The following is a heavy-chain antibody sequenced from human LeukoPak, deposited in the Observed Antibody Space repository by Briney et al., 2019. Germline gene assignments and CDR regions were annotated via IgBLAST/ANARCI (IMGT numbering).Heavy chain of an antibody. Sequence: SQTLSLTCTVSSGSVTNGGSYWSWIRQHPGKGLEWIGYISNSGNTYYSPSLKSRISISVDASKNQFSLQLSSVTAADTAVYYCAREHWAAPDHWGQGTLVTVSP. J-gene: IGHJ4*02. CDR1: SGSVTNGGSY. V-gene: IGHV4-31*03. CDR2: ISNSGNT. D-gene: IGHD3-16*01. CDR3: AREHWAAPDH.